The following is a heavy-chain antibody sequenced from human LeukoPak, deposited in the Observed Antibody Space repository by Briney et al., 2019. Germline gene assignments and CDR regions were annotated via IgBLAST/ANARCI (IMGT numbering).Heavy chain of an antibody. V-gene: IGHV1-18*01. J-gene: IGHJ6*03. D-gene: IGHD3-3*01. CDR1: GGTFTSYG. Sequence: GSSVKVSCKASGGTFTSYGISWVRQAPGQGLEWMGWISAYNGNTNYAQKLQGRVTMTTDTSTSTAYMELRSLRSDDTAVYYCASGFGVVHYYYYMDVWGKGTTVTVSS. CDR3: ASGFGVVHYYYYMDV. CDR2: ISAYNGNT.